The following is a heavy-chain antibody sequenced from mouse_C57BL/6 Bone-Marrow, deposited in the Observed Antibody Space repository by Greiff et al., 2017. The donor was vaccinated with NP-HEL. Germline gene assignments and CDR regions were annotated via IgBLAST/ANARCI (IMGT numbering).Heavy chain of an antibody. CDR2: IDPEDGDT. V-gene: IGHV14-1*01. CDR3: TTPLYGNDEGYYAMDY. J-gene: IGHJ4*01. D-gene: IGHD2-2*01. Sequence: VHVKQSGAELVRPGASVKLSCTASGFNIKDYYMHWVKQRPEQGLEWIGRIDPEDGDTEYAPKFQGKATMTADTSSNTAYLQLSSQTSEDTAVYDGTTPLYGNDEGYYAMDYWGQGTSVTVSS. CDR1: GFNIKDYY.